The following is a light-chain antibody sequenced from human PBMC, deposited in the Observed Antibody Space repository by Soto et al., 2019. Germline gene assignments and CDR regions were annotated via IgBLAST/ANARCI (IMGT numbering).Light chain of an antibody. CDR3: CLYVGATTYV. CDR1: IGFVGRFSL. J-gene: IGLJ1*01. CDR2: GGH. Sequence: QSSLGQPASESVSPGQSITISCTGNIGFVGRFSLVSWYQQHPGKAPKVMISGGHRRPSGVPDRVSGSTSVNTASLTISGLQADDEAEYYCCLYVGATTYVFGTGTKVTVL. V-gene: IGLV2-23*01.